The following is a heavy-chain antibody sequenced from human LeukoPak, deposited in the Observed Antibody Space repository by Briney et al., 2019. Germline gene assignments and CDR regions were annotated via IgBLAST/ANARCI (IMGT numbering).Heavy chain of an antibody. CDR3: ARGGLMDV. CDR2: TYYRSKWYK. CDR1: GDSVSSNSAA. V-gene: IGHV6-1*01. J-gene: IGHJ6*02. Sequence: SQTPSLTCAISGDSVSSNSAAWNWIRQSPSRGLEWLGRTYYRSKWYKDYAVSVKSRIVINPHTSNNQLSLQLNSVTPEDTAVYYCARGGLMDVWGQGTTVTVSS.